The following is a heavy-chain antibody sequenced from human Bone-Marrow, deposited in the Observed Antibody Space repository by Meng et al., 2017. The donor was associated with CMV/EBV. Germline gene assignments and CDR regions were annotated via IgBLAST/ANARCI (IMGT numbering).Heavy chain of an antibody. J-gene: IGHJ4*02. D-gene: IGHD6-19*01. Sequence: ASVKVSCKASGYSFSSYGISWVRQAPGQGLEWMGWISAYNGNTNYAQRLQGRVTMTTDTSTSTAYMELRGLRSDHTAVYYCAKFSQWLVPFDYWGQGNLVTVSS. CDR3: AKFSQWLVPFDY. CDR2: ISAYNGNT. CDR1: GYSFSSYG. V-gene: IGHV1-18*01.